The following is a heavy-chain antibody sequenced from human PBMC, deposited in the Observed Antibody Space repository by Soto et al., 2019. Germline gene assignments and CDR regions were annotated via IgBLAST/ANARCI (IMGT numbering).Heavy chain of an antibody. CDR3: GRRGLAPAGIPGAGNGFAP. V-gene: IGHV4-39*01. D-gene: IGHD1-20*01. CDR2: IYYSGST. Sequence: SETLSLTCTVSGGSISSSSYYWGWIRQPPGKGLEWIGSIYYSGSTYYNPSLKSRVTISVDTSKNQFSLKLSSVTAADTAVYYYGRRGLAPAGIPGAGNGFAPGGQGPLV. J-gene: IGHJ5*02. CDR1: GGSISSSSYY.